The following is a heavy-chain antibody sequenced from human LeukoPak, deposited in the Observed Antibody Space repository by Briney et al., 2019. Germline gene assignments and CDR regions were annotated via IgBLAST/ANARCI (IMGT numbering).Heavy chain of an antibody. D-gene: IGHD6-19*01. V-gene: IGHV3-23*01. CDR3: AKVRDTRGWYKEAFEI. Sequence: PGGSLRLSCAASGFTLTSYAMNWVRQAPGKGLEWVSAITGTGGSTYYAASVKGRFTVSRDNSKNTLSLQMSSLRAEHTAMYYCAKVRDTRGWYKEAFEIRGQETRGTASS. CDR1: GFTLTSYA. J-gene: IGHJ3*02. CDR2: ITGTGGST.